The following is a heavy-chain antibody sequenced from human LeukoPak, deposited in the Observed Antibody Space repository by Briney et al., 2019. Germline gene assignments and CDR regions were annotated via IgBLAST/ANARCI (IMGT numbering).Heavy chain of an antibody. Sequence: GGSLRLSCAASGFTFSSYAMSWVRQAPGKGLEWVSAISGSGGSTYYADSVKGRFTISRDNSKNTLYLQMNSLRAEDTAVYYCANYDSSGYPLRVFDYWGQGTLFTVSS. CDR1: GFTFSSYA. CDR2: ISGSGGST. D-gene: IGHD3-22*01. CDR3: ANYDSSGYPLRVFDY. V-gene: IGHV3-23*01. J-gene: IGHJ4*02.